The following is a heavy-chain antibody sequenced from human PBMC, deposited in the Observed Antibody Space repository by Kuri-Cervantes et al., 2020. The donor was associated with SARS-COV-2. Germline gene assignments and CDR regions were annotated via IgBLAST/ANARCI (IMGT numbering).Heavy chain of an antibody. CDR2: IYYTGST. D-gene: IGHD2-15*01. CDR3: ARELPQDAFDI. Sequence: SETLSLTCAVSGGSISTTNYYWAWIRQPPGKGPEWIASIYYTGSTYYNPSLKSRVTISVDTSKNQFSLKLSSVTAADTAVYYCARELPQDAFDIWGQGTMVTVSS. CDR1: GGSISTTNYY. J-gene: IGHJ3*02. V-gene: IGHV4-39*07.